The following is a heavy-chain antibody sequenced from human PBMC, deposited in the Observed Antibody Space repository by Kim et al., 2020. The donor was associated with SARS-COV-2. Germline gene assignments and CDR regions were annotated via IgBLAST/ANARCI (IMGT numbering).Heavy chain of an antibody. D-gene: IGHD6-13*01. V-gene: IGHV3-23*01. J-gene: IGHJ6*02. CDR3: ARGPSSWDAYGLDV. CDR1: GFTFSSYA. Sequence: GGSLRLSCAASGFTFSSYAMSWVRQAPGKGLEWVSAISGSGSSTYYADSVKGRFTISRDNAKNSLYLQMNSLRAEDTAVYYCARGPSSWDAYGLDVWGQGTTVTVSS. CDR2: ISGSGSST.